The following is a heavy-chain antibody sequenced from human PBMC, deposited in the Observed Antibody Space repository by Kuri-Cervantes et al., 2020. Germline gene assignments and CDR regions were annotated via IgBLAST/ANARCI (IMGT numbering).Heavy chain of an antibody. CDR3: ARDRGPYDKSRYFLFDY. CDR1: GFTVTTYG. CDR2: ISDGGTTI. D-gene: IGHD3-22*01. J-gene: IGHJ4*02. V-gene: IGHV3-48*03. Sequence: GGSLRLSCEASGFTVTTYGMNWVRQAPGKGLEWLSYISDGGTTIYYADSLKGRFTISRDNAQNSLYLQMSSLRVEDTAIYYCARDRGPYDKSRYFLFDYWGQGTLVTVSS.